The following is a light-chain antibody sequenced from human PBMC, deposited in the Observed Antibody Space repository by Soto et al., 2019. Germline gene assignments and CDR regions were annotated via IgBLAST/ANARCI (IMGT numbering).Light chain of an antibody. J-gene: IGKJ4*01. CDR2: AAS. Sequence: DLQMTQSPSSLSASVGDRVNITCRASQGISSYLAWYQQKPGKVPMLLIYAASTLQSGVPSRFSGSRAGTDFTLTISSLQPEDVATYYCQKYDTDPLTFGGGTKVEIK. V-gene: IGKV1-27*01. CDR1: QGISSY. CDR3: QKYDTDPLT.